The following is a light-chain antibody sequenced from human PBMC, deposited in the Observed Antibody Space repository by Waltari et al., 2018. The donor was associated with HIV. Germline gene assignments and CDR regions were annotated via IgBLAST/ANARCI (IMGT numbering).Light chain of an antibody. V-gene: IGLV3-21*03. CDR2: DDA. CDR3: QVWDFTTDHVV. CDR1: NVVSKR. J-gene: IGLJ3*02. Sequence: SYILTQSPSVSVAPGKTAKISCGGDNVVSKRVHWYQQKSGQAPLWVIYDDAARPSGIPARFSGSNSGNTATLTITRVEVGDEADYYCQVWDFTTDHVVFGGGTKLTVL.